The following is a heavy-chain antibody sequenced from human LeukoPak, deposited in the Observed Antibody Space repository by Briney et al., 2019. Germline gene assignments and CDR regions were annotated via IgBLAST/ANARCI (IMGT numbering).Heavy chain of an antibody. D-gene: IGHD6-13*01. J-gene: IGHJ6*03. V-gene: IGHV3-30*02. CDR1: GFTFSSHG. CDR2: IRHDGHTE. Sequence: GGSLRLSCAPSGFTFSSHGMYWVRQAPGKGLDWVAFIRHDGHTEYYADSVKGRFTISRDNSENTLYLQMNSLRAEDTAVYFCAKRGYSSPYYYMDVWGKGTTVTVSS. CDR3: AKRGYSSPYYYMDV.